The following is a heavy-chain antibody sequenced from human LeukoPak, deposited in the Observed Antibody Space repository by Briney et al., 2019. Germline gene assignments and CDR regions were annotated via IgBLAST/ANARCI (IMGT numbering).Heavy chain of an antibody. Sequence: GGSLRLSFAASGFTFSSYSMNWVRQAPGKGLEWVSYISSSSNTIYYADSVKGRFTISRDNAKNSLYLQMNSLRAEDTAVYYCASMTTYCGGDCFFFDYWGQGTLVTVSS. D-gene: IGHD2-21*02. CDR2: ISSSSNTI. CDR1: GFTFSSYS. J-gene: IGHJ4*02. CDR3: ASMTTYCGGDCFFFDY. V-gene: IGHV3-48*04.